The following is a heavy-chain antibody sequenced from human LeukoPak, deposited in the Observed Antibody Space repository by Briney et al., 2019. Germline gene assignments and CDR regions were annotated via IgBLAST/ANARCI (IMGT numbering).Heavy chain of an antibody. CDR1: GGSISSYY. J-gene: IGHJ4*02. V-gene: IGHV4-4*07. CDR3: ARGRWYSSSWYVSYPLVPTFDY. CDR2: IYTSGST. Sequence: SETLSLTCTVSGGSISSYYWSWIRQPAGKGLEWIGRIYTSGSTNYNPSLKSRVTMSVDTSKNQFSLKLSSVTAADTAVYYCARGRWYSSSWYVSYPLVPTFDYWGQGTLVTVSS. D-gene: IGHD6-13*01.